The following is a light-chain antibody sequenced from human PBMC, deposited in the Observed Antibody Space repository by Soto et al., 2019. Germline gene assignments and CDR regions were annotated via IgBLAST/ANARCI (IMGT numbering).Light chain of an antibody. V-gene: IGKV3-15*01. CDR1: QSVSGN. CDR2: GAS. Sequence: IVMTQSPATVSASPGERVTLSCRASQSVSGNVAWYHQKPGQPPRLLVYGASTTATDIPARFFGSGSETDFTLIITRLQSEDFGTYYCQQFNSWPRTFGQGTKVEIK. CDR3: QQFNSWPRT. J-gene: IGKJ1*01.